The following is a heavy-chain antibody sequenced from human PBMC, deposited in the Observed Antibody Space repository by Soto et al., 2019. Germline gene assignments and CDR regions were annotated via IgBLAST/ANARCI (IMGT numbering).Heavy chain of an antibody. CDR1: GFTVSSNY. J-gene: IGHJ6*02. CDR2: IYSGGST. V-gene: IGHV3-53*01. Sequence: VGSLRLSCAASGFTVSSNYMSWVRQAPGKGLEWVSVIYSGGSTYYADSVKGRFTISRDNSKNALYLQMNSLRAEDTAVYYCARDRPIFGVVPSYGMDVWGQGTTVTVSS. CDR3: ARDRPIFGVVPSYGMDV. D-gene: IGHD3-3*01.